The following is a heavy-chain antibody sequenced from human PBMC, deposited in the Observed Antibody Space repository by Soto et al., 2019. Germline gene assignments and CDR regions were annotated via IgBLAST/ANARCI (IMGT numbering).Heavy chain of an antibody. D-gene: IGHD6-19*01. CDR3: TRVIAVAATPFDY. V-gene: IGHV3-73*01. CDR1: GFTFSGSA. CDR2: IRSKANSYAT. J-gene: IGHJ4*02. Sequence: EVQLVESGGGLVQPGGSLKLSCAASGFTFSGSAMHWVRQASGKGLEWVGRIRSKANSYATAYAASVKGRFTISRDDSKNTAYLQMNSLKTEDTAVYYCTRVIAVAATPFDYWGQGTLVTVSS.